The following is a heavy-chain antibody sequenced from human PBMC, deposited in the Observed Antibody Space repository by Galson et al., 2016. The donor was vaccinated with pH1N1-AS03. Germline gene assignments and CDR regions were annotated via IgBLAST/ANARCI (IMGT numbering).Heavy chain of an antibody. CDR2: ISAYYGDT. CDR3: VRESEISGVVFFNY. V-gene: IGHV1-18*01. D-gene: IGHD3-3*01. CDR1: GDTFNDNA. J-gene: IGHJ4*02. Sequence: SVKVSCKASGDTFNDNALHWVRQAPGQGLEWMGWISAYYGDTHFAHKFQERVTLTRDTSTATAYMELRNLRSDDTAVYYCVRESEISGVVFFNYWGQGTLVTVSS.